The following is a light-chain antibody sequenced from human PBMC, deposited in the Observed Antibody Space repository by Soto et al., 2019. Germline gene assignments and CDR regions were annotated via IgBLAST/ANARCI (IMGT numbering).Light chain of an antibody. CDR2: SAS. CDR3: QQSFSAPRT. J-gene: IGKJ2*01. V-gene: IGKV1-39*01. CDR1: ETIIDY. Sequence: DIQMSQSPSSLSASVGDSVTITCRASETIIDYLNWYQQQPGEAPKLLIFSASSLHSGVPSRFRGSGSGTHFTLTFSSLQPEDFATYFCQQSFSAPRTFGQGTKLQAK.